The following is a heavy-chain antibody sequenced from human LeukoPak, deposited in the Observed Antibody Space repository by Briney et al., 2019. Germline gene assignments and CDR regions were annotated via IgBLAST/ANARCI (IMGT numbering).Heavy chain of an antibody. J-gene: IGHJ4*02. Sequence: GGSLRLSCVGSGFSFSTYDMGWVRQTPGKGLEWVSAISTTGGYTEDADSVKGRFTISRDNSKNTLYLQMNSLRAEDTAVYYCAKNRGGSYYSGSDYWGQGTLVTVSS. D-gene: IGHD1-26*01. CDR1: GFSFSTYD. CDR2: ISTTGGYT. V-gene: IGHV3-23*01. CDR3: AKNRGGSYYSGSDY.